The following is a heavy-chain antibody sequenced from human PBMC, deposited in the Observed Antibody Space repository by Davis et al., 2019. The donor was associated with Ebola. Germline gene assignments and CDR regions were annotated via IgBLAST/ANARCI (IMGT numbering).Heavy chain of an antibody. CDR2: INPNSGGT. J-gene: IGHJ4*02. Sequence: AASVKVSCKASGYTFTGYYMHWVRQAPGQGLEWMGWINPNSGGTNYAQKFQGRVTMTRDTSTSTVYMELSSLRSEDTAVYYCARDLAVRTFDYWGQGTLVTVSS. CDR3: ARDLAVRTFDY. V-gene: IGHV1-2*02. CDR1: GYTFTGYY.